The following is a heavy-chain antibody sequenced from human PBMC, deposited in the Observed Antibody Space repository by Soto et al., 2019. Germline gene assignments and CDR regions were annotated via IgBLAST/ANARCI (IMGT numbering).Heavy chain of an antibody. D-gene: IGHD5-18*01. CDR2: IVPSVDTT. CDR1: GGTFSRSG. CDR3: ARCPQPPDTADPYAVDV. J-gene: IGHJ6*02. V-gene: IGHV1-69*18. Sequence: QVQLVQSGTEVKKPGASVKVSCKASGGTFSRSGFHWVRQAPGQGLEWMGMIVPSVDTTNYAQTFQARVTISADQFMSTVYMELRSLRSEDTAVYYCARCPQPPDTADPYAVDVWGQGTRVIVSS.